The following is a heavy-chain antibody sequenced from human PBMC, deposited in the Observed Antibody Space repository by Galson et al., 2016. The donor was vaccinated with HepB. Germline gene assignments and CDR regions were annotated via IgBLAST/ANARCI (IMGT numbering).Heavy chain of an antibody. CDR1: GFTFRTFA. V-gene: IGHV3-30-3*01. CDR3: AGDVTVYTSGWGGFEWSDP. D-gene: IGHD6-19*01. Sequence: SLRLSCAASGFTFRTFAMHWVRQPPGKGLEWVGVVSYDGSTSYYSDSVRGRFTVSRDQSRSALYLQMNCLRVDDTAVYYCAGDVTVYTSGWGGFEWSDPWGQGTLVTVSS. J-gene: IGHJ5*02. CDR2: VSYDGSTS.